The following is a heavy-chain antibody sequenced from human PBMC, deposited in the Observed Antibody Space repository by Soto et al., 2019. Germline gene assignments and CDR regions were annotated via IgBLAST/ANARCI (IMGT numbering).Heavy chain of an antibody. V-gene: IGHV3-23*01. Sequence: GGSLRLSCAASGFTFSSYAMSWVRQAPGKGLEWVSAISGSGGSTYYADSVKGRFTISRDNSKNTLYLQMNSLRAEDTAVYYCAKELPGMTTVTTPSRDYWGQGTLVTVSS. D-gene: IGHD4-17*01. CDR2: ISGSGGST. CDR1: GFTFSSYA. CDR3: AKELPGMTTVTTPSRDY. J-gene: IGHJ4*02.